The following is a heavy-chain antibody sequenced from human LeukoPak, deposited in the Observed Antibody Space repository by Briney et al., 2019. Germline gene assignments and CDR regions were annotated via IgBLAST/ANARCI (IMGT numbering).Heavy chain of an antibody. Sequence: GGSLRLSCAAPEFTFSSYAMRSVRQAPGKGLEWVALVSNDGGDKYYAQSVKGRFTISRDKSQNTLYLKMNSLRGEDTGVYYCAKAHLLYWLLPFDYWGQGTLVTVSS. CDR3: AKAHLLYWLLPFDY. CDR1: EFTFSSYA. J-gene: IGHJ4*02. D-gene: IGHD3/OR15-3a*01. V-gene: IGHV3-30*18. CDR2: VSNDGGDK.